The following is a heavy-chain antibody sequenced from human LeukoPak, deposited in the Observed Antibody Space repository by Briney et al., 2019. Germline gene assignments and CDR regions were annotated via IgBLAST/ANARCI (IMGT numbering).Heavy chain of an antibody. Sequence: PSETLSLTCTVSGYSISSGYYWGWIRQPPGKGLEWIGSIYHSGSTYYNPSLKSRVTISVDTSKNQFSLKLSSVTAADTAVYYCARVFTVGATTGYFDYWGQGTLVTVSS. J-gene: IGHJ4*02. V-gene: IGHV4-38-2*02. CDR3: ARVFTVGATTGYFDY. CDR1: GYSISSGYY. D-gene: IGHD1-26*01. CDR2: IYHSGST.